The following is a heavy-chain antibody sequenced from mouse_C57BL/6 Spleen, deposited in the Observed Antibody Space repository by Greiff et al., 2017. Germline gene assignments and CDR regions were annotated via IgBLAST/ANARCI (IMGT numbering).Heavy chain of an antibody. J-gene: IGHJ4*01. CDR1: GYAFSSSW. CDR3: ARSPITTVPMDY. V-gene: IGHV1-82*01. D-gene: IGHD1-1*01. CDR2: IYPGDGDT. Sequence: QVQLQQSGPELVKPGASVKISCKASGYAFSSSWMNWVKQRPGKGLEWIGRIYPGDGDTNYNGKFKGKATLTADKSSSTAYMHLSSLTSEDSAVYFCARSPITTVPMDYWGQGTSVTVSS.